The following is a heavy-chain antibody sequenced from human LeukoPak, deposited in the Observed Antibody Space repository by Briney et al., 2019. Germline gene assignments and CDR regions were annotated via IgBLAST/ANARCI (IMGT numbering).Heavy chain of an antibody. J-gene: IGHJ4*02. CDR1: GFTPGSQD. D-gene: IGHD5-18*01. V-gene: IGHV3-13*01. CDR3: VREARGYHYTYFDY. Sequence: GGSLRLSCTAPGFTPGSQDMRWVRQIPGQGLEWVAAVSSGFHAFFADSVQGRFNVSREDARNSLYLQMNRLRAGDTAVYYCVREARGYHYTYFDYWGQGTLVTVSS. CDR2: VSSGFHA.